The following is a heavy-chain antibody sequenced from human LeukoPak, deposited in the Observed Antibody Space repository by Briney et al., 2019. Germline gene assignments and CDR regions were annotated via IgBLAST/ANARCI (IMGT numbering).Heavy chain of an antibody. V-gene: IGHV3-53*01. CDR1: GFTVSNKY. J-gene: IGHJ3*02. D-gene: IGHD1-26*01. Sequence: GGSLILSCAASGFTVSNKYMSWVRQAPGKGLEWVSVMYSGGSTNYADSVKGRFIISRDDSKNILDLQMNSLKAEDTAVYYCARGNYATTGPGALDIWGQGTMVTVSS. CDR2: MYSGGST. CDR3: ARGNYATTGPGALDI.